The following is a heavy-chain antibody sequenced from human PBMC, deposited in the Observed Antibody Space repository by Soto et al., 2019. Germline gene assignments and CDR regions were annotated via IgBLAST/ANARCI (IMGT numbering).Heavy chain of an antibody. D-gene: IGHD3-10*01. CDR2: MNPNSGNT. J-gene: IGHJ5*02. Sequence: QVQLVQSGAEVKKPGASVQVSCKASGYTFTSYDINWVRQATGQGLEWMGWMNPNSGNTGYAQKFQGRVTMTRNTPRSTADMELSSLRSEDTAVYYCAGGLRFGEPMDGFDPWGQGTLVTVSS. CDR3: AGGLRFGEPMDGFDP. V-gene: IGHV1-8*01. CDR1: GYTFTSYD.